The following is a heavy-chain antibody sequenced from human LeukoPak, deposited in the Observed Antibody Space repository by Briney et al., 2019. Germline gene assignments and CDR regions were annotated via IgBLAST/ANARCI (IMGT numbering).Heavy chain of an antibody. CDR1: GFTFSSYA. CDR3: AKSSDSYSLFSHFDY. D-gene: IGHD5-18*01. Sequence: PGGSLRLSCAASGFTFSSYAMSWVRQAPGKGLEWVSAISGSGGSTYYADSVKGRFTISRDNSKNTLYLQMNSLRAEDTAVYYCAKSSDSYSLFSHFDYWGQGTLVTVSS. V-gene: IGHV3-23*01. J-gene: IGHJ4*02. CDR2: ISGSGGST.